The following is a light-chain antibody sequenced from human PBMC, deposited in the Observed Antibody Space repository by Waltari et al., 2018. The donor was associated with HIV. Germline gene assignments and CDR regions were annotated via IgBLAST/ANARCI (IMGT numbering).Light chain of an antibody. CDR1: QHVGDW. CDR2: KTS. CDR3: QQYSFFPVT. J-gene: IGKJ2*01. V-gene: IGKV1-5*03. Sequence: DIEMTQSPSTLSASIGDRVSITCRASQHVGDWLAWYQQKPGKAPSLLISKTSTLQIGVPTNFSGSRSGTHFPLTITGLRRDDFATYYCQQYSFFPVTFGQGTK.